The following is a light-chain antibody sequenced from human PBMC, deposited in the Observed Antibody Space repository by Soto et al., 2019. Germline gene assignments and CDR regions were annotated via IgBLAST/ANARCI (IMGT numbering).Light chain of an antibody. V-gene: IGKV1-5*03. Sequence: DIQMTQSPSTLSASIGDRVTITCRASQSVSNWLAWYQQKPGKAPKLLIYKASSLESGVPSTFSGSESATEFTLTISSLRPDDFGTYFCQQYSNYPYTFGQGTNLEIK. J-gene: IGKJ2*01. CDR2: KAS. CDR1: QSVSNW. CDR3: QQYSNYPYT.